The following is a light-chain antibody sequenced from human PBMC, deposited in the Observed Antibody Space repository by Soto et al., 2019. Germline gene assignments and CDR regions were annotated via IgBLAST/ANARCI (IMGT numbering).Light chain of an antibody. CDR2: AAS. Sequence: DIQLTQSPSSLSASVGDRVTVTCRASQNIRGYLNWYQVKPGQAPKLLIYAASSLQSGVPSRFSGSGSGTDFTLTISSLQPEDFATYYCQESYSSPHLTFGGGTKVEIK. J-gene: IGKJ4*01. V-gene: IGKV1-39*01. CDR3: QESYSSPHLT. CDR1: QNIRGY.